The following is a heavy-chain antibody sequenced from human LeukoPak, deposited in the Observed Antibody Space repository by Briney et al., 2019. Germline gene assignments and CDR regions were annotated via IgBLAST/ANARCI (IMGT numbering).Heavy chain of an antibody. J-gene: IGHJ5*02. CDR1: GYTFTSYG. CDR2: ISAYNGNT. D-gene: IGHD6-19*01. V-gene: IGHV1-18*01. CDR3: ARDDSSGWYDWFDP. Sequence: ASVKVSRKASGYTFTSYGISWVRQAPGQGLEWMGWISAYNGNTNYAQKLQGRVTMTTDTSTSTAYMELRSLRSDDTAVYYCARDDSSGWYDWFDPWGQGTLVTVSS.